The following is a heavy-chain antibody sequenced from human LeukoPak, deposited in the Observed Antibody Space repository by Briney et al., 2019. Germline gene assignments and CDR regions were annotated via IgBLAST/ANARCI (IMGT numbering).Heavy chain of an antibody. CDR1: GGSFSGYY. CDR3: ARKIPCSGGSCYPINI. V-gene: IGHV4-34*01. Sequence: SETLSLTCAVYGGSFSGYYWSWIRQPPGKGLEWIGEINHSGSTNYNPSLKSRVTISVDTSKNQFSLKLSSVTAADTAVYYCARKIPCSGGSCYPINIWGQGTMVTVSP. D-gene: IGHD2-15*01. CDR2: INHSGST. J-gene: IGHJ3*02.